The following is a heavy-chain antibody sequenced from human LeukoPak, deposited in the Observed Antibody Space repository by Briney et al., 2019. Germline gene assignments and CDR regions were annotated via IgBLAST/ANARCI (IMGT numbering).Heavy chain of an antibody. J-gene: IGHJ4*02. V-gene: IGHV4-4*07. D-gene: IGHD3-22*01. CDR2: IYTSGNT. CDR1: GGSISSYY. CDR3: ARAETYYYDSSGYYPPFDY. Sequence: SETLSLTCTVSGGSISSYYWSWIRQPAGKGLGWIGRIYTSGNTNYNPSLKSRVTISVDTSKNQFSLKLSSVTAADTAVYYCARAETYYYDSSGYYPPFDYWGQGTLVTVSS.